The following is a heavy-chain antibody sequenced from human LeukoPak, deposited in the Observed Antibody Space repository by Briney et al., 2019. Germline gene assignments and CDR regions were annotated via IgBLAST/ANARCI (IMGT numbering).Heavy chain of an antibody. D-gene: IGHD6-19*01. Sequence: GGSLRLSCAASGFTFSSYEMNWVRQAPGKGLEWVSYISSSGSTIYYADSVKGRFTISRDNAKNSLYLQMNSLRAEDTAVYYCARDSAVAGTGTDVYWGQGTLVTVSS. CDR1: GFTFSSYE. V-gene: IGHV3-48*03. CDR3: ARDSAVAGTGTDVY. J-gene: IGHJ4*02. CDR2: ISSSGSTI.